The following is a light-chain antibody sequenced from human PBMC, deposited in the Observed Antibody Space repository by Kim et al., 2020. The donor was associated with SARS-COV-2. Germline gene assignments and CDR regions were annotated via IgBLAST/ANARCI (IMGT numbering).Light chain of an antibody. CDR1: QSVLYSSNNKNY. V-gene: IGKV4-1*01. J-gene: IGKJ2*01. Sequence: DIVMTQSPDSLAVSLGERATINCKSSQSVLYSSNNKNYLAWYQQKPGQPPKLLIYWASTRVSGVPDRFSCSGSGTDFTLTISSLQAEDVAVYYCQEYYSTLYTFGQGTKLEI. CDR2: WAS. CDR3: QEYYSTLYT.